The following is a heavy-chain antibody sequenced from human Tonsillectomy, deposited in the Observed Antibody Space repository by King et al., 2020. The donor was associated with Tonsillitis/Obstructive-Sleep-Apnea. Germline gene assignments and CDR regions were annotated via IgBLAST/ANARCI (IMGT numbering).Heavy chain of an antibody. Sequence: VQLQESGPGLVKPSETLSLTCTVSGGSISSYYWSWSRQPPGKGLEGGGYIYYSGSTNYNPPLKSRLTISVDTSKHQFSLKLSSVTAAETGVYYCARGSDVYNYIGDFFDPCGPGALVTVSS. V-gene: IGHV4-59*01. D-gene: IGHD5-24*01. CDR2: IYYSGST. CDR3: ARGSDVYNYIGDFFDP. J-gene: IGHJ5*02. CDR1: GGSISSYY.